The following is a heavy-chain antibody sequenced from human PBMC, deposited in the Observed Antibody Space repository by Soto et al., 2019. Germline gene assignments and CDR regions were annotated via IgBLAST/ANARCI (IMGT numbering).Heavy chain of an antibody. D-gene: IGHD5-18*01. CDR3: ARASAYTYGADY. CDR1: GGSISSSSYY. Sequence: SETLSLTCTGSGGSISSSSYYWGWIRQPPGKGLEWIGNIYYTGSTYYNPSLKSRVMISVDTSKNQFSLKLSSVTAADTALYYCARASAYTYGADYWGQGTLVTVSS. V-gene: IGHV4-39*07. CDR2: IYYTGST. J-gene: IGHJ4*02.